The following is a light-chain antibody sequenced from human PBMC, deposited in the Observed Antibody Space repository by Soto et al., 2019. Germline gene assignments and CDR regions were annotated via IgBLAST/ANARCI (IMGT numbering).Light chain of an antibody. J-gene: IGKJ1*01. CDR3: MQGAHWPPT. CDR1: QSLVSSDGNTY. V-gene: IGKV2-30*01. CDR2: KVS. Sequence: DVVMTQSPLSLPVTLGQPASISCRSSQSLVSSDGNTYLSWFQQRPGQSPRRLIYKVSNRDSGVPDRFSGSGSDTDFTLKISRVEAEDVGVYFCMQGAHWPPTFGQGTKVEIK.